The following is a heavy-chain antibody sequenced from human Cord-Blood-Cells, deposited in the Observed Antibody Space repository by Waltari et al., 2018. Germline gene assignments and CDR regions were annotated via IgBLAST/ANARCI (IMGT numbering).Heavy chain of an antibody. CDR2: IHPIYGTA. CDR3: ARGTNYYYYGMDV. J-gene: IGHJ6*02. V-gene: IGHV1-69*01. CDR1: GGTFRSYA. Sequence: QVQLVQSGAEVKKPGSSVKVSCKASGGTFRSYAISWVRQAPGQGIEWRGGIHPIYGTANYEPKLPCRVPITAEESTSPAYVEVGMLRSEDTAVYYCARGTNYYYYGMDVWGQGTTVTVSS.